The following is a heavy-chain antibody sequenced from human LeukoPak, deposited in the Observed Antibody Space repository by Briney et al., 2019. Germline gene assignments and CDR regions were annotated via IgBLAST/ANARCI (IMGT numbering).Heavy chain of an antibody. V-gene: IGHV4-34*01. D-gene: IGHD6-6*01. J-gene: IGHJ6*02. CDR1: GGSFSGYY. CDR3: ARALSIAARRYYGMDV. Sequence: SETLSLTCAAYGGSFSGYYWSWIRQPPGKGLEWIGEINHSGSTNYNPSLKSRVTISVDTSKNQFSLKLSSVTAADTAVYYCARALSIAARRYYGMDVWGQGTTVTVSS. CDR2: INHSGST.